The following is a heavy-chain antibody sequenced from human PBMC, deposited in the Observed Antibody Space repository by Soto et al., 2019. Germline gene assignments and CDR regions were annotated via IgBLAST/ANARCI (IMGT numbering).Heavy chain of an antibody. Sequence: SVKVSCKASGGTFSSYAISWVRQAPGQGLEWMGGIITIFGTANYAQKFQGRVTITADESTSTAYMELSSLRSEDTAVYYCATSLRFLEWLPRGMDVWGQGTTVTVSS. V-gene: IGHV1-69*13. D-gene: IGHD3-3*01. J-gene: IGHJ6*02. CDR3: ATSLRFLEWLPRGMDV. CDR1: GGTFSSYA. CDR2: IITIFGTA.